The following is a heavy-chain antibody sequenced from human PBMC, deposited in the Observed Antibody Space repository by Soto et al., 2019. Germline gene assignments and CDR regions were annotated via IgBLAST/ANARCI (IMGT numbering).Heavy chain of an antibody. D-gene: IGHD1-26*01. CDR3: ATSRGAPNWFDP. Sequence: QVQLVQSGAEVKQPGSSVKVSCKASGGPISRYAFTWVRQAPGQGLEWMGGMAPFSATADYAQQFQGRVTITADESTRTAYLERSSLVSEDAAVYFSATSRGAPNWFDPWGQGPLVIVSS. J-gene: IGHJ5*02. CDR1: GGPISRYA. CDR2: MAPFSATA. V-gene: IGHV1-69*12.